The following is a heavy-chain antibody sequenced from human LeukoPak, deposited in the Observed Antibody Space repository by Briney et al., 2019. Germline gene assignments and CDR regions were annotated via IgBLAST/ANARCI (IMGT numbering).Heavy chain of an antibody. D-gene: IGHD1-26*01. CDR2: IWYDGSTK. J-gene: IGHJ4*02. Sequence: GGSLRLSCAASGFTLSSHGMHWVRQAPGRGLEWVAVIWYDGSTKYYAGSVKGRFTISRDNSKNTLSLQMNSLRAEDTAVYYCAKDWANIVGAPTLWGQGTLVIVSS. CDR1: GFTLSSHG. V-gene: IGHV3-33*06. CDR3: AKDWANIVGAPTL.